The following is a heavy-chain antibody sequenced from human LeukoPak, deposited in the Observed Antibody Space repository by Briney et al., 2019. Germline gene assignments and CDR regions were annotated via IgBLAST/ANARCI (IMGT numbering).Heavy chain of an antibody. CDR3: AREERVGATYGVY. CDR2: INPSGGST. D-gene: IGHD1-26*01. CDR1: GYTFTSYY. J-gene: IGHJ4*02. V-gene: IGHV1-46*01. Sequence: ASVKASCKASGYTFTSYYMHWVRQAPGHGLEWMGIINPSGGSTSYAQKFQGRVTMTRDTSTSTVYMELSSLRSEDTAVYYCAREERVGATYGVYWGQGTLVTVSS.